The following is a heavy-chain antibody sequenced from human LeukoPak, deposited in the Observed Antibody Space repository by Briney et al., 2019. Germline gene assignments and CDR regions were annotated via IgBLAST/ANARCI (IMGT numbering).Heavy chain of an antibody. CDR2: IGEEKSGSWT. CDR3: AKARVISGWDY. V-gene: IGHV3-23*01. CDR1: GGSISSGDYY. J-gene: IGHJ4*02. D-gene: IGHD3-3*02. Sequence: PSETLSLTCTVSGGSISSGDYYWSWVRQAPGKGLEWVSGIGEEKSGSWTKSADSVKGRFTISRDNSENTLYLQMDSLTVDDTAVYCCAKARVISGWDYWGQGVLVTVSS.